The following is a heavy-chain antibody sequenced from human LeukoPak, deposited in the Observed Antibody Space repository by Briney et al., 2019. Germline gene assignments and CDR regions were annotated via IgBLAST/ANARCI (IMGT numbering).Heavy chain of an antibody. CDR2: IYSGGST. J-gene: IGHJ4*02. CDR1: GFTVSSNY. V-gene: IGHV3-53*01. Sequence: GGSLRLSCAASGFTVSSNYMSWVRQAPGKGLEWVSVIYSGGSTYYADSVKGRFTISRDNSKNTLYLQMNSLRAEDTAVYYCARGGSGKWLLSCYFDYWGQGTLVTVSS. CDR3: ARGGSGKWLLSCYFDY. D-gene: IGHD5-18*01.